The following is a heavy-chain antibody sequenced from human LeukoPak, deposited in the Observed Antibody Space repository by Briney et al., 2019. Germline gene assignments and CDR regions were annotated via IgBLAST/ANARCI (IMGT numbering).Heavy chain of an antibody. V-gene: IGHV4-39*01. CDR2: FYYTGST. CDR3: ARQPYMLGAYYFDY. CDR1: GGSISSSGYY. Sequence: PSETLSLTCIVSGGSISSSGYYWDWIRQPPGKGLEWIGNFYYTGSTYYNPSLKSRITISVDTSKNQFSLKLRSVTAADTAVYYCARQPYMLGAYYFDYWGQGTLVTVSS. J-gene: IGHJ4*02. D-gene: IGHD1-26*01.